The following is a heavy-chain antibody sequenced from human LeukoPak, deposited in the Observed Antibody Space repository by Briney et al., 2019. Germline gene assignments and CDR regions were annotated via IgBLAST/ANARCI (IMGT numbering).Heavy chain of an antibody. CDR3: AKSRGLSYWNPLDV. CDR1: GFSLTTSA. J-gene: IGHJ6*04. CDR2: ISASGNIK. D-gene: IGHD1-1*01. Sequence: PGGSLRLSCAASGFSLTTSAMSWVRQAPGKGLEWVSLISASGNIKFYAASVKGRFTISRDSSNNTVYLQIDSLTAEDTALYFCAKSRGLSYWNPLDVLGKGAPVTVSS. V-gene: IGHV3-23*01.